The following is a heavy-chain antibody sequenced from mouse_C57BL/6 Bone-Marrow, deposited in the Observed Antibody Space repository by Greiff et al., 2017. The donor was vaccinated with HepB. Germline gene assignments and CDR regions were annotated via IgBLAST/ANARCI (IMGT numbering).Heavy chain of an antibody. V-gene: IGHV1-7*01. CDR2: INPSSGYT. CDR3: ALYGNYVSYAMDY. Sequence: VKLVESGAELAKPGASVKLSCKASGYTFTSYWMHWVKQRPGQGLVWIGYINPSSGYTKYNQKFKDKATLTADKSSSTAYMQLSSLTYEDSAVYYCALYGNYVSYAMDYWGQGTSVTVSS. J-gene: IGHJ4*01. CDR1: GYTFTSYW. D-gene: IGHD2-1*01.